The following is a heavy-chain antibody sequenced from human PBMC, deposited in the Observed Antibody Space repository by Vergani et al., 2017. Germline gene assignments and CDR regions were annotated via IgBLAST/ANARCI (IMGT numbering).Heavy chain of an antibody. CDR3: AKRTDGGGDCYSSGGVVDYWDYMDV. D-gene: IGHD2-21*02. Sequence: EVQPLESGGGLVQPGGSLRLSCAASGFTFSSYAMSWVRQAPGKGLEWVSAISGSGGSTYYADSVKGRFTISRDNSKNTLYLQMNSLRAEDTAVDYCAKRTDGGGDCYSSGGVVDYWDYMDVWGKGTTVTVSS. V-gene: IGHV3-23*01. J-gene: IGHJ6*03. CDR2: ISGSGGST. CDR1: GFTFSSYA.